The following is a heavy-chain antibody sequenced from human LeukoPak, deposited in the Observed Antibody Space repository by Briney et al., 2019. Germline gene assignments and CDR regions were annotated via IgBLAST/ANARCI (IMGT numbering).Heavy chain of an antibody. CDR3: ARRYCSGGICYFFDY. V-gene: IGHV3-23*01. D-gene: IGHD2-15*01. CDR1: GFTFSSYA. J-gene: IGHJ4*02. Sequence: PGGSLRLSCAASGFTFSSYAMSWVRQAPGKGLEWVSAISGSGGSTYYADSVKGRFTISRDNSKNTLYLQMNSLRAEDTAVYYCARRYCSGGICYFFDYWGQGTLVTVSS. CDR2: ISGSGGST.